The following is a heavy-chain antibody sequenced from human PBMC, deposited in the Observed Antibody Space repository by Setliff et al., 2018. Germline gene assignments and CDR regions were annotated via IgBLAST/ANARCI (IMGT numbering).Heavy chain of an antibody. CDR3: ARSLVGATYSGYFDY. Sequence: PGESLKISCKGSGYSFSNSWIGWVRQIPGKGLEWMGIIYPGDSHTRYSPSFQGQVTMSADKSINTAYLQWSNLKASDTAIYYCARSLVGATYSGYFDYWGQGALVTVSS. D-gene: IGHD1-26*01. CDR2: IYPGDSHT. J-gene: IGHJ4*02. CDR1: GYSFSNSW. V-gene: IGHV5-51*01.